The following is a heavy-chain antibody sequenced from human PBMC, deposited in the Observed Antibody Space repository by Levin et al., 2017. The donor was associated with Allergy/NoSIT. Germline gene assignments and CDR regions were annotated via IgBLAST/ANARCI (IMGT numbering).Heavy chain of an antibody. CDR1: GFTFSNYG. J-gene: IGHJ4*02. V-gene: IGHV3-23*01. CDR2: INGNGGGT. Sequence: AGGSLRLSCAASGFTFSNYGMTWVRQAPGKGLEWLSAINGNGGGTYYADSVKGRFTISRDNSRSTLYLQMSSLRAEDTAVYYCAKAEAAALGRGDSWGQGTLVTVSS. D-gene: IGHD6-13*01. CDR3: AKAEAAALGRGDS.